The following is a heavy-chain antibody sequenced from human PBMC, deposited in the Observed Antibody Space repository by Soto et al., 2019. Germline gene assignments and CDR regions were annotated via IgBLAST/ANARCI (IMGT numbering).Heavy chain of an antibody. V-gene: IGHV4-31*03. CDR2: IYYSGST. Sequence: QVQLQESAPGLVKPSQTLSLTCTVSGGSISSGGYYWSWIRQHPGKGLEWIGYIYYSGSTYYNPSLKSRVTISVDTSKNQFSLKLSSVTAADTAVYYCARTGHHGDYDGVGFDYWGQGTLVTVSS. D-gene: IGHD4-17*01. J-gene: IGHJ4*02. CDR1: GGSISSGGYY. CDR3: ARTGHHGDYDGVGFDY.